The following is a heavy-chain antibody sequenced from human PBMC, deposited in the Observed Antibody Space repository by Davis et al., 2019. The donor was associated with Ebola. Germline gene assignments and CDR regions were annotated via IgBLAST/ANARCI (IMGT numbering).Heavy chain of an antibody. J-gene: IGHJ5*02. D-gene: IGHD1-26*01. CDR2: ITPNLDLV. Sequence: SVKVSCKASGYTFTSYGISWVRQAPGQGLEWMGRITPNLDLVHDAERFKGRVTITADKSTTTVYMELSSLRSEDTATYYCATGTGILGTSWLDPWGQGTLVIVSS. CDR3: ATGTGILGTSWLDP. V-gene: IGHV1-69*04. CDR1: GYTFTSYG.